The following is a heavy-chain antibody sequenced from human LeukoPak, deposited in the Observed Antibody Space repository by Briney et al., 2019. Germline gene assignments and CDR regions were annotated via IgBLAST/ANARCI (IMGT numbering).Heavy chain of an antibody. CDR3: ARDYDTIFGVLIPFDY. CDR2: INPNSGGT. J-gene: IGHJ4*02. D-gene: IGHD3-3*01. CDR1: GYSFTGYY. V-gene: IGHV1-2*02. Sequence: ASVKVSCKASGYSFTGYYLHWVRQAPGQGLEWMGWINPNSGGTNYAQKFQGRVSMTRDTSINTASVELNRLRPDDTAVYFCARDYDTIFGVLIPFDYWGQGTLVTVAS.